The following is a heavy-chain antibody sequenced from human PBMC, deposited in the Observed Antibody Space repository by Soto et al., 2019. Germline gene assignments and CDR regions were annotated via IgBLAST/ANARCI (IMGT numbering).Heavy chain of an antibody. CDR3: VADVPNGSVYLPIDY. V-gene: IGHV3-15*01. D-gene: IGHD2-15*01. J-gene: IGHJ4*02. CDR1: GFSISSVW. Sequence: GGSLTLSCEASGFSISSVWMIWVRQAPGKGLEWVGLIKSKVDGGTTAYAAPVTGRFTITRDDSINTLYLQVNSLKTEDTATYYCVADVPNGSVYLPIDYWGQGTLVTVSS. CDR2: IKSKVDGGTT.